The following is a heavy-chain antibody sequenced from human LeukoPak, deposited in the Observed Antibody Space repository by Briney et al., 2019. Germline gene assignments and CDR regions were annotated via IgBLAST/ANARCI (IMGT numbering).Heavy chain of an antibody. CDR1: GFTFSSYA. CDR2: ISYDGSNK. J-gene: IGHJ3*02. Sequence: GRSLRLSCAASGFTFSSYAMHWVRQAPGKGLEWVAVISYDGSNKYYADSVKGRFTISRDNSKNTLYLQMNSLRAEDTAVYYCARDSYYYDSSGQGAFDIWGQGTMVTVSS. V-gene: IGHV3-30-3*01. CDR3: ARDSYYYDSSGQGAFDI. D-gene: IGHD3-22*01.